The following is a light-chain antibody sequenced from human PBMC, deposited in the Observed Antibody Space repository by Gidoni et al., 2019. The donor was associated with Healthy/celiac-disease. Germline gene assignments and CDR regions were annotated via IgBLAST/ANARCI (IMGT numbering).Light chain of an antibody. J-gene: IGKJ3*01. V-gene: IGKV3-11*01. Sequence: EIVLTQSPATLSLSPGERATLSCRASQSVSSYLAWYQQKPGQAPRLLIYDASNRATDFTLTISSLEPEDFAVYYCQQRSNWPPFTFGPGTKVVIK. CDR1: QSVSSY. CDR2: DAS. CDR3: QQRSNWPPFT.